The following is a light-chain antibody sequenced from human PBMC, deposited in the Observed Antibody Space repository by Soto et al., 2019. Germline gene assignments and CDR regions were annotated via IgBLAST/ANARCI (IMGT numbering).Light chain of an antibody. Sequence: QAVVTQSSSASASLGSSVKLTCTLSSGHSSYIIAWHQQQPGKAPRYLMKLEGSGTYNKGSGVPDRFSGSSSGADRYLTISNFQFEDEADYYCETWDSHTPWVFGGGTKLT. CDR1: SGHSSYI. V-gene: IGLV4-60*02. CDR2: LEGSGTY. J-gene: IGLJ3*02. CDR3: ETWDSHTPWV.